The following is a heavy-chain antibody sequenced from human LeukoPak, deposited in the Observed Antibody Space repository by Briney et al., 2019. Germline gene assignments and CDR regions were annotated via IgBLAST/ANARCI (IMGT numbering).Heavy chain of an antibody. CDR2: ISWNSGKI. CDR3: AKDQSTGDYYYYMDV. Sequence: PGGSLTLSCAASGFAIGDYAMHWVRQAPGKGLERVSVISWNSGKIGYADSVKGRVTISRDNAKNSLFLQMNSLRAEDTALYYCAKDQSTGDYYYYMDVWGKGTTVTVSS. CDR1: GFAIGDYA. D-gene: IGHD2-2*01. J-gene: IGHJ6*03. V-gene: IGHV3-9*01.